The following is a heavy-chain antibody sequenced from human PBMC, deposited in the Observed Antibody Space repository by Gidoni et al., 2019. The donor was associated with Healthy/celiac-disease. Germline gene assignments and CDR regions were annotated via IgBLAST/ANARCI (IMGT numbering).Heavy chain of an antibody. J-gene: IGHJ4*02. D-gene: IGHD3-22*01. CDR3: AKGYYDSSGHFDY. CDR2: ISWDGGST. V-gene: IGHV3-43D*04. CDR1: GFTFDYYA. Sequence: EVQLVESGGVVVQPGGSLRLSYAASGFTFDYYAMHWVRQDPGKGLEWVSLISWDGGSTYYADSVKGRFTISRDNSKNSLYLQMNSLRAEDTALYYCAKGYYDSSGHFDYWGQGTLVTVSS.